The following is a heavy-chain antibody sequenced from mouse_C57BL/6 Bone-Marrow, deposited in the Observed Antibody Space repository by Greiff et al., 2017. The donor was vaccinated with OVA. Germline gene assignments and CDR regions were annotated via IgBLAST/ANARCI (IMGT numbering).Heavy chain of an antibody. J-gene: IGHJ1*03. CDR2: IDPEDGET. Sequence: EVQLQQSGAELVQPGASVQLSCTASGFNIHDSYMHWVKQRTEQGLEWIGRIDPEDGETKYAPKFPGKATITADTSSNTAYLQLSSLTSEDTAVDYCASPVVAPYWYFDVWGTGTTVTVSS. D-gene: IGHD1-1*01. CDR3: ASPVVAPYWYFDV. CDR1: GFNIHDSY. V-gene: IGHV14-2*01.